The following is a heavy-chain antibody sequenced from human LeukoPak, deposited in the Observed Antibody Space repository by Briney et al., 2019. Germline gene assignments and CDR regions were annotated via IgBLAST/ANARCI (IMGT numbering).Heavy chain of an antibody. D-gene: IGHD3-16*01. CDR1: TFTKAW. Sequence: GGSLRLSCVVSTFTKAWMNWVRQAPGKGLEWVGRVKNRGDGRTTDYAAPVKGRFTISRDDSKRTVYLQMNNLKTEDTAVYFCTTEYYGGFDNWGQGTLVTVFS. V-gene: IGHV3-15*07. CDR2: VKNRGDGRTT. J-gene: IGHJ4*02. CDR3: TTEYYGGFDN.